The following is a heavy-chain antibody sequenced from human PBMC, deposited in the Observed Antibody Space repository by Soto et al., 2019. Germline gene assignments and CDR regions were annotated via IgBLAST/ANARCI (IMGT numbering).Heavy chain of an antibody. V-gene: IGHV4-59*12. CDR2: IYYSGST. CDR1: GGSISSYY. J-gene: IGHJ4*02. Sequence: SETLSLTCTVSGGSISSYYWSWIRQPPGKGLEWIGYIYYSGSTNYNPSLKSRVTISVDTSKNQFSLKLSSVTAADTAVYYCARGGNSSGYYKQKKYYFDYWGQGTLVTVSS. CDR3: ARGGNSSGYYKQKKYYFDY. D-gene: IGHD3-22*01.